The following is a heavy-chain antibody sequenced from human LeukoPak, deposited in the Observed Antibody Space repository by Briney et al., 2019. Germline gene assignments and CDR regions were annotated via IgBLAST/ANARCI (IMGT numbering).Heavy chain of an antibody. CDR1: GFTFSNYW. D-gene: IGHD3-16*01. J-gene: IGHJ4*02. Sequence: GGSLRLSCAASGFTFSNYWMSWVRQAPGKGLEWVANIKQDGSEKYYADSVKGRFTISRDNAKNSLYLQMNSLRADDTAVYYCARGGRAYGDWGQGTLVTGSS. CDR3: ARGGRAYGD. CDR2: IKQDGSEK. V-gene: IGHV3-7*04.